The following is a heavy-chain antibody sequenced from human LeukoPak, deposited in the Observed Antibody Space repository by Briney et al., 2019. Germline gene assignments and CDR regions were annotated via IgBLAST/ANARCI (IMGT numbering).Heavy chain of an antibody. D-gene: IGHD2-21*02. V-gene: IGHV3-53*01. CDR1: GFTVGNNY. Sequence: GGSLRLSCAASGFTVGNNYMSWVRQAPGKGLEWVSITYSDSSTNYADSVKGRFTISRDTSQSTLSLQMNSLRAEDTAVYYCVRKNRDFNAAFDIWGQGTVVTVSS. CDR3: VRKNRDFNAAFDI. CDR2: TYSDSST. J-gene: IGHJ3*02.